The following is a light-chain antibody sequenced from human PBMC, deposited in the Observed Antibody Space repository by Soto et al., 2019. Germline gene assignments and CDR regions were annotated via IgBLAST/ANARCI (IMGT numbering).Light chain of an antibody. Sequence: EVVLTQSPATLSLSPGERPTLSCRAGVSVADYVSWYQHKAGQTRRLLVYDGSNRATGVPARFSGSGSGTDHTLTISSLEPEDSAVYYCQQRSNWPITFGQGTRLEI. CDR3: QQRSNWPIT. J-gene: IGKJ5*01. V-gene: IGKV3-11*01. CDR2: DGS. CDR1: VSVADY.